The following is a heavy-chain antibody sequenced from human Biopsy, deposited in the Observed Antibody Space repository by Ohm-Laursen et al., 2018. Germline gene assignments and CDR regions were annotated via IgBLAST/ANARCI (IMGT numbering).Heavy chain of an antibody. CDR3: ARAGDFGSRGAGDY. D-gene: IGHD3-10*01. J-gene: IGHJ4*02. Sequence: SLRLSCAASGFLFSRHAMHWVRQAPGKGLEYVSAISNTGDGTYYANSVKGRFTVSRDNSGNRLYLQMDSLRIEDTAIYFGARAGDFGSRGAGDYWGRGTLVTVSS. CDR1: GFLFSRHA. CDR2: ISNTGDGT. V-gene: IGHV3-64*01.